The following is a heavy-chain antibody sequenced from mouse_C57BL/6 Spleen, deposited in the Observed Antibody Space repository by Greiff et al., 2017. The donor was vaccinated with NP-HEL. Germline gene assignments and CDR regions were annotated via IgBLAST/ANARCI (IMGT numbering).Heavy chain of an antibody. J-gene: IGHJ1*03. CDR2: IYPGDGDT. CDR1: GYAFSSSW. D-gene: IGHD2-1*01. V-gene: IGHV1-82*01. CDR3: ARYYGKDWYFDV. Sequence: QVQLQQSGPELVKPGASVKISCKASGYAFSSSWMNWVKQRPGKGLEWIGRIYPGDGDTNYNGKFKGKATLTADKSSSTAYMQLSSLTSEDSAVYFCARYYGKDWYFDVWGTGTTVTVSS.